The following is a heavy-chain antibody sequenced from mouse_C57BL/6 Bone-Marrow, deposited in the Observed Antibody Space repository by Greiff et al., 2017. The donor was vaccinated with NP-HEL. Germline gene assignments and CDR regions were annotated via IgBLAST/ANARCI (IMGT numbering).Heavy chain of an antibody. CDR1: GYTFTSYW. V-gene: IGHV1-55*01. J-gene: IGHJ2*01. CDR2: IYPGSGST. D-gene: IGHD2-5*01. Sequence: QVHVKQSGAELVKPGASVKMSCKASGYTFTSYWITWVKQRPGQGLEWIGDIYPGSGSTNYNEKFKSKATLTVDTSSSTAYMQLSSLTSEDSAVYYCAEDSKDYWGQGTTLTVSS. CDR3: AEDSKDY.